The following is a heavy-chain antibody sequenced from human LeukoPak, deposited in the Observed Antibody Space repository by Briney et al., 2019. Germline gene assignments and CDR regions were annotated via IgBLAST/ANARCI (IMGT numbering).Heavy chain of an antibody. J-gene: IGHJ4*02. Sequence: AGGSLRLSCAASQFTFSSYWVSWVRQAPGKGLEWVANIKEDGSKTYYVDSVKGRFTISRDNAKNSLYLQMNSLRAEDTALYYCARYVTALDYWGQGTLVTVPS. CDR2: IKEDGSKT. CDR3: ARYVTALDY. D-gene: IGHD2-21*02. V-gene: IGHV3-7*03. CDR1: QFTFSSYW.